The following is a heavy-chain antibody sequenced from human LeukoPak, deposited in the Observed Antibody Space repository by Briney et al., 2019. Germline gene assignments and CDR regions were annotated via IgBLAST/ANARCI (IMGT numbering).Heavy chain of an antibody. CDR1: GFTFSSYS. J-gene: IGHJ6*02. D-gene: IGHD3-10*01. Sequence: GGSLRLSCAASGFTFSSYSMNWVRQAPGKGLEWVSSISSSSSYIYYADSVKGRFTISRDNAKNSLYLQMNSLRAEDTAVYYCAKVYSATMVRGVIIPRGMDVWGQGTTVTVSS. CDR2: ISSSSSYI. CDR3: AKVYSATMVRGVIIPRGMDV. V-gene: IGHV3-21*01.